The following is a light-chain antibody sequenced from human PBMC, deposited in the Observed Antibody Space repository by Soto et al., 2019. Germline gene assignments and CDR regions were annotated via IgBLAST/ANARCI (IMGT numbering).Light chain of an antibody. J-gene: IGKJ1*01. V-gene: IGKV3-20*01. Sequence: EIVMTQSPATLSVSPGERATLSCRASQSVSSSYLAWYQQKPGQAPRLLIYGASSRVTGIPDRFSGSGSGTDFTLTISRLEPEDFAVYYCQQDGSSPKTFGQGTKVDIK. CDR3: QQDGSSPKT. CDR1: QSVSSSY. CDR2: GAS.